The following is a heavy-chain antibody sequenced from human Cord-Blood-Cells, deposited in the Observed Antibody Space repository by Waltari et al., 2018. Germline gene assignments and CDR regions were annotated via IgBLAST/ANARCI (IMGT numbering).Heavy chain of an antibody. CDR1: GYTLTELS. J-gene: IGHJ1*01. CDR2: LDPEKIET. D-gene: IGHD6-13*01. V-gene: IGHV1-24*01. Sequence: QVQLVQSGAEVKKPGASVKVSCKVSGYTLTELSMHWVRQAPGKGLEWMGGLDPEKIETIYGRKFQGRVTRTEETSPDTAYMELSSLRSEDPAVYYCATGEDVTAALLEGGGYFQHWGQGTLVTVSS. CDR3: ATGEDVTAALLEGGGYFQH.